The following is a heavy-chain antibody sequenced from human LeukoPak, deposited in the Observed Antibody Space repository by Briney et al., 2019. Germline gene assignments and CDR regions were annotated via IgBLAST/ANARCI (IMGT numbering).Heavy chain of an antibody. V-gene: IGHV3-21*01. Sequence: GRSLRLSCAASGFTFSSYSMNWVRQAPGKGLEWVSSISSSSSYIYYADSVKGRFTISRDNAKNSLYLQMNSLRAEDTAVYYCARDLRYCSGGSCKGFDYWGQGTLVTVSS. CDR2: ISSSSSYI. CDR1: GFTFSSYS. CDR3: ARDLRYCSGGSCKGFDY. D-gene: IGHD2-15*01. J-gene: IGHJ4*02.